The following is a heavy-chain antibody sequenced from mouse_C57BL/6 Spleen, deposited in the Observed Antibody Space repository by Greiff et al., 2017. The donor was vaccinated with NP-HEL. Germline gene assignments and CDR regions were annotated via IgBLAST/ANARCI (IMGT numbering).Heavy chain of an antibody. J-gene: IGHJ2*01. CDR1: GYAFTSYW. CDR2: IYPGDGDT. Sequence: QVQLQQSGAELVKPGASVKISCKASGYAFTSYWMNWVKQRPGKGLEWIGQIYPGDGDTNYNGKFKGKATLTADKSSSTAYMQLSSLTSEDSAVYFCARRGDYYSNLFDYWGQGTTLTVSS. V-gene: IGHV1-80*01. D-gene: IGHD2-5*01. CDR3: ARRGDYYSNLFDY.